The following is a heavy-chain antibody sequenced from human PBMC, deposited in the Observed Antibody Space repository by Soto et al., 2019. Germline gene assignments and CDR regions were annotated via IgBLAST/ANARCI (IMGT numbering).Heavy chain of an antibody. Sequence: QVQLVESGGGLVTPGGSLRLSCAASGFSFSDYYMTWIRQAPGKGLEWLSYISSSGYPIYYADSVKGRFTISRDNAKNSVYLQMNSPRAEDTAVYYCARDNRSFWNGYYSRYDYYGMDVWGQGTTVTVYS. CDR3: ARDNRSFWNGYYSRYDYYGMDV. J-gene: IGHJ6*01. CDR2: ISSSGYPI. D-gene: IGHD3-3*01. V-gene: IGHV3-11*01. CDR1: GFSFSDYY.